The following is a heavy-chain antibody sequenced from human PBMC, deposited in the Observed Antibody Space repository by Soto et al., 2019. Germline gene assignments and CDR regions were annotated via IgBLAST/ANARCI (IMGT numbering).Heavy chain of an antibody. Sequence: SETLSLTCTVSGGSFKSGSYSWSWIRQPPGKGLEWIGYVYHTGRTSYNPSLKSRVSISMYTSKNQFSLNLDSVPAADTAVYFCARDFAYFDSWGQGTRVTAS. J-gene: IGHJ4*02. V-gene: IGHV4-61*01. CDR2: VYHTGRT. CDR1: GGSFKSGSYS. D-gene: IGHD3-3*01. CDR3: ARDFAYFDS.